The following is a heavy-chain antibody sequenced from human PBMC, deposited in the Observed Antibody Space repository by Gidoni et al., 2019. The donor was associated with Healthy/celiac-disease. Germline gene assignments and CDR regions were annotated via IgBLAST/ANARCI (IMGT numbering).Heavy chain of an antibody. CDR1: GGTFSSYA. Sequence: QVQLVQSGAEVKKPGSSVKVACKASGGTFSSYAISWVRQAPGQGLEWMGGIIPIFGTANYAQKFQGRVTITADESTSTAYMELSSLRSEDTAVYYCARGSYGDYVQDYYYYMDVWGKGTTVTVSS. V-gene: IGHV1-69*01. CDR3: ARGSYGDYVQDYYYYMDV. CDR2: IIPIFGTA. D-gene: IGHD4-17*01. J-gene: IGHJ6*03.